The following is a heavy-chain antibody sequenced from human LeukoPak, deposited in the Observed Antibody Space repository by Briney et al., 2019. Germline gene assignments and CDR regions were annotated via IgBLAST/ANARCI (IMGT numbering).Heavy chain of an antibody. CDR1: GYSISSGYY. Sequence: PSETLSLTCALSGYSISSGYYWGWIRQPPGKGLEWIGSIYHSGSTYYNPSLKSRVTISVDTSKNQFSLKLSSVTAADTAVYYCASQGYCSSTSCYDSWWFDPWGQGTLVTVSS. J-gene: IGHJ5*02. CDR3: ASQGYCSSTSCYDSWWFDP. CDR2: IYHSGST. D-gene: IGHD2-2*01. V-gene: IGHV4-38-2*01.